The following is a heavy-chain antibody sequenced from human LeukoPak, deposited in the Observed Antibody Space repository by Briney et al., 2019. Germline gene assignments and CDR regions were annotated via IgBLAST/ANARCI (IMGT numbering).Heavy chain of an antibody. D-gene: IGHD1-26*01. CDR1: GFTFSAYA. V-gene: IGHV3-23*01. CDR2: ISGSGSLT. Sequence: GGSLRLSCAASGFTFSAYAMSWVRQAPGKGLEWVSTISGSGSLTYYADSVKGRFTISRDNSKNTLPLQMNSLRAEDTAVYFCAKGFYSGNYYRIGYWGQGTLVTVSS. J-gene: IGHJ4*02. CDR3: AKGFYSGNYYRIGY.